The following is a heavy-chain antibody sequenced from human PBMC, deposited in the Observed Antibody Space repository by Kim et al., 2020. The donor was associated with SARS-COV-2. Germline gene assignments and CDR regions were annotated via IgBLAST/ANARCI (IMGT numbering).Heavy chain of an antibody. Sequence: GGSLRLSCAASGFTFSSYGMHWVRQAPGKGLEWVAVISYDGSNKYYADSVKGRFTISRDNSKNTLYLQMNSLRAEDTAVYYCAKVRVTFYYYYYGMDVWGQGTTVTVSS. CDR1: GFTFSSYG. D-gene: IGHD4-17*01. CDR3: AKVRVTFYYYYYGMDV. J-gene: IGHJ6*02. V-gene: IGHV3-30*18. CDR2: ISYDGSNK.